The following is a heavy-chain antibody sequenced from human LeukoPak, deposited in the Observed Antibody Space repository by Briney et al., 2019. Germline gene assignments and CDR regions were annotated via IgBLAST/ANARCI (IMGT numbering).Heavy chain of an antibody. CDR1: GGSISSSSYY. CDR2: IYYSGST. CDR3: ARAAKGYSSSWYF. V-gene: IGHV4-61*01. Sequence: PSETLSLTCTVSGGSISSSSYYWSWIRQPPGKGLEWIGYIYYSGSTNYNPSLKSRVTISVDTSKNQFSLKLSSVTAADTAVYYCARAAKGYSSSWYFWGQGTLVTVSS. J-gene: IGHJ4*02. D-gene: IGHD6-13*01.